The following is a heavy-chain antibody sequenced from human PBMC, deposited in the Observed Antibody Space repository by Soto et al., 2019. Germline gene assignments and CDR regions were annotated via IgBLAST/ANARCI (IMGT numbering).Heavy chain of an antibody. CDR2: IYSGGNT. CDR1: ELIVSANY. J-gene: IGHJ4*02. Sequence: EVQLVESGGGLVQPGGSLRLSCAASELIVSANYMSWVRQSPGKGLEWISVIYSGGNTFYADSVKGRFTISRDDSKNTLYLQMNILRVEDTAIYYGARYRPVTGTDYWGQGILVTVSS. V-gene: IGHV3-66*01. CDR3: ARYRPVTGTDY. D-gene: IGHD6-19*01.